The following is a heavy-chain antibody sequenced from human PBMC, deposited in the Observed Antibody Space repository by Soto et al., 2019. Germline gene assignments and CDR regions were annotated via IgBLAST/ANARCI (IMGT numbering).Heavy chain of an antibody. V-gene: IGHV3-30-3*01. Sequence: QVQLVESGGGVVPPGKSLRLSCAASGFTFSSYSMHWVRQATGKGLEWVAFISSDGSDKYYAESVKDRFTISRDKSKNTPNLQVSSLRAEDTSLYYCTRIRSPHDYSTSVDYWGQGTLVTVSS. CDR1: GFTFSSYS. CDR2: ISSDGSDK. J-gene: IGHJ4*02. CDR3: TRIRSPHDYSTSVDY. D-gene: IGHD4-4*01.